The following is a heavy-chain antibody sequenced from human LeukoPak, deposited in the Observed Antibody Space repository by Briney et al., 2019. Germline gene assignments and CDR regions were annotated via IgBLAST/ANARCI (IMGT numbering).Heavy chain of an antibody. J-gene: IGHJ4*02. CDR3: ASQSFRDGGGSSLVLLRLSPFFDY. CDR1: GFTFSSYN. V-gene: IGHV3-21*06. D-gene: IGHD3-10*01. Sequence: PGGSLRLSCAASGFTFSSYNMNWVRQAPGKGPEWVSSITSSSSYIYYADSVKGRFTISRDNAKNSLYLQMNSLRAEDTAVYYCASQSFRDGGGSSLVLLRLSPFFDYWGQGTLVTVSS. CDR2: ITSSSSYI.